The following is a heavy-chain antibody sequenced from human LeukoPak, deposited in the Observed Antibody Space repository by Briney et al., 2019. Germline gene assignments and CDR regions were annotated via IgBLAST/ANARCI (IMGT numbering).Heavy chain of an antibody. D-gene: IGHD2-2*01. CDR2: IYTSGST. J-gene: IGHJ5*02. V-gene: IGHV4-4*07. Sequence: SETLSLTCTVSGGSISSYYWSWIRQPAGKGLEWIGRIYTSGSTNYNPSLKSRVTISVDKSKNQFSLKLSSVTAADTAVYYCARDRSLSPPDWFDPWGQGTLVTVSS. CDR1: GGSISSYY. CDR3: ARDRSLSPPDWFDP.